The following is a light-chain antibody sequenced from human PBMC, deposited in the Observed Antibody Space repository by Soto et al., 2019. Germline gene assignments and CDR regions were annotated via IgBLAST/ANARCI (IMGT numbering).Light chain of an antibody. V-gene: IGKV1-39*01. CDR2: AAS. CDR3: QEGYNSPYT. J-gene: IGKJ2*01. CDR1: QNIRTY. Sequence: DFQMTQSPSSLSASVGDSITLTCRASQNIRTYLNWYQQKPGKPPKLLIYAASTLQTGVPSRFSGSGSETHFTLAISGLQREDFVTYYCQEGYNSPYTFGQGTKIEIK.